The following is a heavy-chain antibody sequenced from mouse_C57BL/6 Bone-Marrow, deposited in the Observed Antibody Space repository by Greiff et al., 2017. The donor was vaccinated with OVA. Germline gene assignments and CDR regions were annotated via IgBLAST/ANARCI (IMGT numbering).Heavy chain of an antibody. J-gene: IGHJ4*01. CDR3: ARANYYGSSYPLYALDY. Sequence: ESGPGLVKPSQSLSLTCSVTGYSITSGYYWNWIRQGPGNKMEWMGDISYDGSNNYNPSLKNRISITRYTSKNQFFLKLNSVTTEDTSTYYCARANYYGSSYPLYALDYWGQGTSVTVSS. CDR2: ISYDGSN. CDR1: GYSITSGYY. V-gene: IGHV3-6*01. D-gene: IGHD1-1*01.